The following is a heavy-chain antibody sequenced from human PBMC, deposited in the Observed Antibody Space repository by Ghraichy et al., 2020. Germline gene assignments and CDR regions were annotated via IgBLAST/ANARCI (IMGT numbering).Heavy chain of an antibody. J-gene: IGHJ4*02. D-gene: IGHD4-23*01. CDR2: VWYDGSNK. Sequence: GGSLRLSCAASGFTFRSHGMHWVRQAPGKGLEWVAIVWYDGSNKYYADSVKGRFTISRDNSKNTLYLQMNSLRAEDTAVYYCARDSFDVPSGGNPVWHYFDYWGQGTLVTVSS. CDR1: GFTFRSHG. CDR3: ARDSFDVPSGGNPVWHYFDY. V-gene: IGHV3-33*01.